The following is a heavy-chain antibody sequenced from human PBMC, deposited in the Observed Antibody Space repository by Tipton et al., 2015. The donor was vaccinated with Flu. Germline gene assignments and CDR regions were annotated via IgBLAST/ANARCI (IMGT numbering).Heavy chain of an antibody. Sequence: SLRLSCAASGFTFSSYSMNWVRQAPGKGLEWVSSISSSSSYIYYADSVKGRFTISRDNAKNSLYLQMNSLRAEDTAVYYCARDPSGDSTMNWFDPWGQGTLVTVSS. CDR2: ISSSSSYI. D-gene: IGHD4-17*01. CDR1: GFTFSSYS. CDR3: ARDPSGDSTMNWFDP. V-gene: IGHV3-21*01. J-gene: IGHJ5*02.